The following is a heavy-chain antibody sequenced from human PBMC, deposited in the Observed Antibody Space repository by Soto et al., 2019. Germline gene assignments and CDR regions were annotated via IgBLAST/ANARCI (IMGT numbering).Heavy chain of an antibody. CDR2: INHSGST. V-gene: IGHV4-34*01. CDR1: GGSFSGYY. D-gene: IGHD6-13*01. CDR3: ARSRSSSWYSNWFDP. J-gene: IGHJ5*02. Sequence: SETLSLTCAVYGGSFSGYYWCWIRQPPGKGLEWIGEINHSGSTNYNPSLKSRVTISVDTSKNQFSLKLSSVTAADTAVYYGARSRSSSWYSNWFDPWGQGTLVTVSS.